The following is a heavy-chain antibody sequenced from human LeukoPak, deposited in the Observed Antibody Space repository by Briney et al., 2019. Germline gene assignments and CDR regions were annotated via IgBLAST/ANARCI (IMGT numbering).Heavy chain of an antibody. CDR1: GGSMSSYY. Sequence: SETLSLTCTVSGGSMSSYYWSWIRQPPGKGLEWIGYVCNTGSTNQNPSLKSRVTISLDTSRNQFSLKLSSVIAADTAVYYCARRRARPEAFDIWGQGTMVTVSS. CDR3: ARRRARPEAFDI. CDR2: VCNTGST. V-gene: IGHV4-59*01. D-gene: IGHD6-6*01. J-gene: IGHJ3*02.